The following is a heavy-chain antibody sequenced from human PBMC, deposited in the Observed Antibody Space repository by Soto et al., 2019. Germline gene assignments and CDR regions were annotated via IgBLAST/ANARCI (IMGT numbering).Heavy chain of an antibody. V-gene: IGHV1-69*12. CDR1: GGTFSSYA. Sequence: QVQLVQSGAEVKKPGSSVKVSCKASGGTFSSYAISWVRQAPGQGLEWMGGIIPIFGTANYAQKFQGRVTITADESTSTAYMELSSLRSEDTAVYYCARDLAPDLRNYYYGIDVWGQGTTVTVSS. J-gene: IGHJ6*02. CDR3: ARDLAPDLRNYYYGIDV. D-gene: IGHD2-21*02. CDR2: IIPIFGTA.